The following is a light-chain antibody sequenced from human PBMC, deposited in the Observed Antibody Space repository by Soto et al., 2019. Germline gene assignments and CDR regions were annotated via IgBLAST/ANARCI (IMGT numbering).Light chain of an antibody. J-gene: IGKJ5*01. Sequence: GDRVTITCRASQSISSWLAWYQQKPGKAPKLLMYDASSLESGVPSRFSGSGSGTDFTLTISSLQPEDFATYYCQQGNSFPITFGQGTRLEIK. CDR1: QSISSW. CDR2: DAS. V-gene: IGKV1-12*01. CDR3: QQGNSFPIT.